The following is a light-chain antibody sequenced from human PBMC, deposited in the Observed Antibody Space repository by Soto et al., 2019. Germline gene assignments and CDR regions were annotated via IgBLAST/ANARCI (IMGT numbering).Light chain of an antibody. CDR3: SSLTTTTTYVL. CDR1: SSDVGAYDF. CDR2: DVN. Sequence: QSALTQAASVSGSPGQSITISCTGTSSDVGAYDFVSWYQQHPGKAPRLMIFDVNNRPSGVSNRFSGSKSGNTASLTISGLQAEDEADYYCSSLTTTTTYVLFGGGTKLTVL. V-gene: IGLV2-14*01. J-gene: IGLJ2*01.